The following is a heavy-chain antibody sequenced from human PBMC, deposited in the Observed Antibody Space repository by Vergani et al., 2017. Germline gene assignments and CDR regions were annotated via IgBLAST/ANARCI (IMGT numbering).Heavy chain of an antibody. V-gene: IGHV1-45*01. CDR3: ARGVLDSKYRLNWFGP. D-gene: IGHD3/OR15-3a*01. J-gene: IGHJ5*02. CDR1: GYTFTYRY. Sequence: QMQLVQSGAEVKKTGSSVKVSCKASGYTFTYRYLHWVRQAPGQALEWMGWMNPKSGNTAYAAKFQGRITMTRDSSTDTAYMEMKSLRSEDTAIYFCARGVLDSKYRLNWFGPWGQGTVVTVSS. CDR2: MNPKSGNT.